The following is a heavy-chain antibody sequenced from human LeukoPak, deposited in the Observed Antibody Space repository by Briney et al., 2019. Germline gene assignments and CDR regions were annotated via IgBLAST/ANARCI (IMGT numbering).Heavy chain of an antibody. V-gene: IGHV1-2*06. D-gene: IGHD3-10*01. CDR2: INPHSYGT. Sequence: ASVKVSCKASGYTVTGYYMHWVRQAPGQGPEWMGRINPHSYGTDYAQKFQGMVTMTRVTSISTAYMELLRLRSDATAVYSCSTGPTSPGKWGHRTLVTVSS. CDR3: STGPTSPGK. CDR1: GYTVTGYY. J-gene: IGHJ4*03.